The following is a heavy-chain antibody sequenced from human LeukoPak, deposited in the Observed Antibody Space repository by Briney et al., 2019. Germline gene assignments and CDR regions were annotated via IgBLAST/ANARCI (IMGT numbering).Heavy chain of an antibody. D-gene: IGHD4-17*01. CDR2: IYHGGNI. J-gene: IGHJ5*02. CDR1: DYSISSYDY. V-gene: IGHV4-38-2*02. Sequence: SETLSLTCSVSDYSISSYDYWGWIRQSPGKGLEWIGSIYHGGNIYYNPSLKSRVTISLDTSKNQLSLKLISVTAADTAVYYCARVADYGDYVGGDWIDPWGQGTLVTVSS. CDR3: ARVADYGDYVGGDWIDP.